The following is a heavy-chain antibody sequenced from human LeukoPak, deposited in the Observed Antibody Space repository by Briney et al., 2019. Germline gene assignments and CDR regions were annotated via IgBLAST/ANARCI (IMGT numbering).Heavy chain of an antibody. CDR2: IYWDDGK. V-gene: IGHV2-5*02. D-gene: IGHD3-10*01. Sequence: SGPTLVNPTPTLTLTCTFSGFSLSTSGVGVGWIRQPPGKALEWLALIYWDDGKRYSPSLKSRLTVTKGTSKNQVVLLMTNMDPVDTATYYCAHSFAARLYGSGTEGAFDIWGQGTMVTVSS. CDR3: AHSFAARLYGSGTEGAFDI. J-gene: IGHJ3*02. CDR1: GFSLSTSGVG.